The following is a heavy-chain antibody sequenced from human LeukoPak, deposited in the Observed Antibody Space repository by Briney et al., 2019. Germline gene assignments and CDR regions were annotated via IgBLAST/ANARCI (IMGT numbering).Heavy chain of an antibody. CDR2: INSDGSST. V-gene: IGHV3-74*01. J-gene: IGHJ6*02. CDR1: GFTFSIFP. CDR3: ARAPLDWLLPYYYYGMDV. Sequence: GRSLRLSCEASGFTFSIFPMHWVRQAPGKGLVWVSRINSDGSSTSYADSVKGRFTISRDNAKNTLYLQMNSLRAEDTAVYYCARAPLDWLLPYYYYGMDVWGQGTTVTVSS. D-gene: IGHD3/OR15-3a*01.